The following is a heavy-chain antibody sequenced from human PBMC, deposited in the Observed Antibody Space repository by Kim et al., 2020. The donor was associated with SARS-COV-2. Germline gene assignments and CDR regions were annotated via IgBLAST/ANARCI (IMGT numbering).Heavy chain of an antibody. CDR1: GFTFSSYA. CDR3: AKGVGAALPDYFDY. D-gene: IGHD3-3*01. Sequence: GGSLRLSCAASGFTFSSYAMNWVRQAPGKGLEWVSVINSGGSSTYYADSVKGRFSISRDNSKNTLYLQMNSLRAEDTALYYCAKGVGAALPDYFDYWGQGILVTVSS. CDR2: INSGGSST. J-gene: IGHJ4*02. V-gene: IGHV3-23*03.